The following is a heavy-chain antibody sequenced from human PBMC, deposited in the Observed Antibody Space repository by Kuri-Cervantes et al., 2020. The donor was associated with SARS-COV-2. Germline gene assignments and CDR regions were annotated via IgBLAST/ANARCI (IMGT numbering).Heavy chain of an antibody. CDR3: ARGSPHAKRVPAASWFDP. CDR2: IYTSGST. D-gene: IGHD2-2*01. CDR1: GGSISSYY. J-gene: IGHJ5*02. V-gene: IGHV4-4*07. Sequence: ADTLSLTCTVSGGSISSYYWSWIRQPAGKGLEWIGRIYTSGSTNYNPSLKSRVTMSVDTSKNQFSLKLSSVTAADTAVYYCARGSPHAKRVPAASWFDPWGQGTLVTVSS.